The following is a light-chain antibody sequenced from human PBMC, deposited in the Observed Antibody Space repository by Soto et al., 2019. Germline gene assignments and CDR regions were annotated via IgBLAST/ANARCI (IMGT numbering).Light chain of an antibody. CDR2: VAS. Sequence: DIQITQNTSSLSASVGDRVTITCRSSESISRYLNWYQQKPGKAPNLLIYVASSLQSDVPSRFSGSGSGTDFTLTITSLQPEDFATYYCQQSAGTPITFGQGTRLEI. CDR3: QQSAGTPIT. V-gene: IGKV1-39*01. CDR1: ESISRY. J-gene: IGKJ5*01.